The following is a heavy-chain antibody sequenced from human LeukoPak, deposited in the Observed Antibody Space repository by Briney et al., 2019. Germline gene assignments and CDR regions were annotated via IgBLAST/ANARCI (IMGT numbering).Heavy chain of an antibody. D-gene: IGHD6-6*01. CDR1: GFTFSTYW. J-gene: IGHJ4*02. CDR2: INEDGSEK. Sequence: GGPLRLSCAASGFTFSTYWMTWVRQAPGKGLEWVANINEDGSEKNYVDSVKGRFTISRDNAKNSLSLQVESLRVEDTAVYYCATRSKAPAKGGQGTLVTVS. CDR3: ATRSKAPAK. V-gene: IGHV3-7*01.